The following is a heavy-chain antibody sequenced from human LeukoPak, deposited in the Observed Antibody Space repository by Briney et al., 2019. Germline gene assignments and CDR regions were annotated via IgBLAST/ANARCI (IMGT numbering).Heavy chain of an antibody. CDR3: AKDRATVVTFAFDI. CDR2: IWYDGSNK. CDR1: GFTFSTYG. J-gene: IGHJ3*02. D-gene: IGHD4-23*01. V-gene: IGHV3-33*06. Sequence: PGGSLRLSCAASGFTFSTYGMHWVRQAPGKGLEWVAIIWYDGSNKKYADSVKGRFTISRDNSKNTLYLQMNSLRAEDTAVYYCAKDRATVVTFAFDIWGQGTMVTVSS.